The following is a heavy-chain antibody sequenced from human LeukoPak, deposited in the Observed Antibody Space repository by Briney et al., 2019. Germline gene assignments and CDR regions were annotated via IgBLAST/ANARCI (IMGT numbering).Heavy chain of an antibody. V-gene: IGHV3-30*18. J-gene: IGHJ4*02. CDR2: ISYDGSNK. Sequence: GGSLRLSCAASGFTFSSYGMHWVRQAPGKGLEWVAVISYDGSNKYYADSVKGRFTISRDNSKNTLYLQMNSLRAEDTAVYYCAKLAGIAVAGYYFDYWGQGTLVTVSS. CDR1: GFTFSSYG. CDR3: AKLAGIAVAGYYFDY. D-gene: IGHD6-19*01.